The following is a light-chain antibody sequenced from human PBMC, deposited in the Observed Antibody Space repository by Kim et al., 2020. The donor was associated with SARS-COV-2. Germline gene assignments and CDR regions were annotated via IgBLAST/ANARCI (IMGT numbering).Light chain of an antibody. V-gene: IGKV3D-15*01. J-gene: IGKJ5*01. CDR2: GAF. CDR3: QQYNDWPIT. Sequence: EIVMTQSPDTLSVSPGESATLSCRASQSIASNLAWYQQKPGQAPRLLIYGAFTRATGIPARFSGSWPGTDFTLTISSLQSEDSAVYYCQQYNDWPITFGLGTRLEIK. CDR1: QSIASN.